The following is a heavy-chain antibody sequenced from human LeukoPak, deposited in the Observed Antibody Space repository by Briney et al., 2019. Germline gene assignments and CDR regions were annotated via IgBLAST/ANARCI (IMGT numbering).Heavy chain of an antibody. V-gene: IGHV4-59*08. CDR3: ARQKVILDWFDP. J-gene: IGHJ5*02. CDR1: GGSISSYY. D-gene: IGHD3-22*01. Sequence: PSETLSLTCTVSGGSISSYYWSWIRQPPGKGLEWIGYIYYSGSTNYNPSLKSRVTISVDTSKNQFPLKLSSVTAADTAVYYCARQKVILDWFDPWGQGTLATVSS. CDR2: IYYSGST.